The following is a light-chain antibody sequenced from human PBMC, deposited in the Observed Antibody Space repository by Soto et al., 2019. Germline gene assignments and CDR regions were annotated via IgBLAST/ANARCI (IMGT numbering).Light chain of an antibody. CDR3: QQYGRSPLMYT. Sequence: ENVLTQSPGTLSLSPGERATLSCRASQSVDSNFLAWYQQKPGQAPRLLIYGASTRAAGVPDRFSGSGSGTDFILTITRLEPEDFAVYYCQQYGRSPLMYTFGQGTKLGVK. V-gene: IGKV3-20*01. CDR2: GAS. J-gene: IGKJ2*01. CDR1: QSVDSNF.